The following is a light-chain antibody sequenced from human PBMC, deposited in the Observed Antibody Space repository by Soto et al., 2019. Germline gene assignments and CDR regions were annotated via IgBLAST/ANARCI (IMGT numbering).Light chain of an antibody. CDR2: GAS. CDR1: QSVSSSY. V-gene: IGKV3-20*01. J-gene: IGKJ1*01. Sequence: EIVLTQSPGTLSLSPGERATLSCRASQSVSSSYLAWYQQKPGQAPRLLIYGASSSATGIPDRFSGSGSGTDFTLTISRLEPEDCAVYYCQQYDSSPLTFGQGTKVEIK. CDR3: QQYDSSPLT.